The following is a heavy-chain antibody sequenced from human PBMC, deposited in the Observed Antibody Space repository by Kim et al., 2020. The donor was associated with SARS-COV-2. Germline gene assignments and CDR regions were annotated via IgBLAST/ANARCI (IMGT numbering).Heavy chain of an antibody. V-gene: IGHV4-39*07. CDR1: GGSISSSSYY. CDR2: IYYSGST. CDR3: ARAGGYDLYYYYGMDV. Sequence: SETLSLTCTVSGGSISSSSYYWGWIRQPPGKGLEWIGSIYYSGSTYYNPSLKSRVTISVDTSKNQFSLKLSSVTAADTAVYYCARAGGYDLYYYYGMDVWGQGTTVTVSS. J-gene: IGHJ6*02. D-gene: IGHD5-12*01.